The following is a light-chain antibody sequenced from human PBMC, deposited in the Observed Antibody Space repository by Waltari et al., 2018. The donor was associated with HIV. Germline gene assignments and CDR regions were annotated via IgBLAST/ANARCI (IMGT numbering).Light chain of an antibody. CDR2: EGS. CDR3: CSYAGSSTWV. V-gene: IGLV2-23*01. J-gene: IGLJ3*02. Sequence: QSALTQPASVSGSPGQSITISCTGTSSDVRRYNLFPWYQQHPGKAPKLMNYEGSKRPSGVSNRFSGSKSGNTASLTVSGLQAEDEADYYCCSYAGSSTWVFGGGTKLTVL. CDR1: SSDVRRYNL.